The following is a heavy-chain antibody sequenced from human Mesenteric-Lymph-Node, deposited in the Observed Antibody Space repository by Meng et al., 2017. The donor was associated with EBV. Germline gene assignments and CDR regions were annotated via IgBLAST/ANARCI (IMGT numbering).Heavy chain of an antibody. CDR1: GYTFSHHA. J-gene: IGHJ4*02. CDR3: ARDPLLVRGAFPPDY. CDR2: IFDGDDNT. D-gene: IGHD3-10*01. Sequence: QVQLGQSVAEVKNPGASVKISCKTSGYTFSHHAMHWVRQAPGQRLEWMGWIFDGDDNTKYSQKFQGRVTITRDTSASTVYMELTSLRSEDTAVYYCARDPLLVRGAFPPDYWGQGTLVTVSS. V-gene: IGHV1-3*01.